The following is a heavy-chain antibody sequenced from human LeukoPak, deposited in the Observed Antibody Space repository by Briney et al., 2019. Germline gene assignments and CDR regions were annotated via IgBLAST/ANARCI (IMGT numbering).Heavy chain of an antibody. CDR3: ARDRFYDILTGPTYYYMDV. V-gene: IGHV4-39*07. CDR1: GGSISSSSYY. Sequence: SETLSLTCTVSGGSISSSSYYWGWIRQPPGKGLEWIGSLYYTGITYHNPSLKSRVTISVDTSKNQFSLKLSSVTAADTAVYYCARDRFYDILTGPTYYYMDVWGKGTTVTVSS. CDR2: LYYTGIT. D-gene: IGHD3-9*01. J-gene: IGHJ6*03.